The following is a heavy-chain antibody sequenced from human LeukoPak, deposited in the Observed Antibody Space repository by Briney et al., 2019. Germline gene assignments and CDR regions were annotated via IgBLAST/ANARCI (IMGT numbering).Heavy chain of an antibody. V-gene: IGHV4-31*03. CDR2: IYYSGST. D-gene: IGHD4-17*01. J-gene: IGHJ4*02. Sequence: PSETLSLTCTVSGGSISSGGYYWSWIRQHPGKGLEWIGYIYYSGSTYYNPSLKSRVTISVDTSENQFSLKLSSVTAADTAVYYCARGGVTTYLDYWGQGTLVTVSS. CDR3: ARGGVTTYLDY. CDR1: GGSISSGGYY.